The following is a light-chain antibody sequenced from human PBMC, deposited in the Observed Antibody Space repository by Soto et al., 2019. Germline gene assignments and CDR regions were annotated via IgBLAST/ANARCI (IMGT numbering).Light chain of an antibody. CDR1: QSVSSSY. Sequence: EIVLTQSPGTLSLSPGERATLSCRASQSVSSSYLAWYQQKPGQAPRLLIYGASGRATGIPDRFSGSGSGTDFTLTISRLEPGDFAVYYCQHYGSSPTWTFGQGTKVDIK. CDR3: QHYGSSPTWT. V-gene: IGKV3-20*01. J-gene: IGKJ1*01. CDR2: GAS.